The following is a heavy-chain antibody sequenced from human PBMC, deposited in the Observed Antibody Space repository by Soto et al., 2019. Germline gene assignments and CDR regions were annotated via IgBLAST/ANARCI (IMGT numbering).Heavy chain of an antibody. Sequence: ASVEVSCKASGYTFTSYYMHWVRQAPGQGLEWMGIINPSGGSTSYAQKFQGRVTMTRDTSTSTVYMELSSLRSEDTAVYYCAGERLDCTNGVCYSWFDPWGQGTLVTVSS. CDR1: GYTFTSYY. CDR3: AGERLDCTNGVCYSWFDP. V-gene: IGHV1-46*01. CDR2: INPSGGST. D-gene: IGHD2-8*01. J-gene: IGHJ5*02.